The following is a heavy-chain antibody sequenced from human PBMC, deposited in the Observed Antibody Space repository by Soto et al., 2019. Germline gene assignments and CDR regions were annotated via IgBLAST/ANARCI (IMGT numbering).Heavy chain of an antibody. CDR1: GFTFSSYE. D-gene: IGHD5-12*01. Sequence: GGSLRLSCAASGFTFSSYEMDWVRQAPGKGLEWVAYISSSGTILYGDSVKGRFTISRDNADNSLYLQMNSLTAEDTAVYYCTKEKSVMYSGYDAFDIWGRGTMVTV. CDR3: TKEKSVMYSGYDAFDI. CDR2: ISSSGTI. J-gene: IGHJ3*02. V-gene: IGHV3-48*03.